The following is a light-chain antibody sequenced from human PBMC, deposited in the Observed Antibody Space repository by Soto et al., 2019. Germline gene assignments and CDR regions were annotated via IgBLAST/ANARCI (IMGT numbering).Light chain of an antibody. Sequence: VLTQSPGPLSLSSGERATLSCRSSQSVINSYLAWYQQKPGQAPRLLIYGASTRATGIPARFSGSGSGTEFTLTITRLEPEDAAVYFCQQYTGPPTTFGQGTRLEIK. CDR3: QQYTGPPTT. CDR1: QSVINSY. CDR2: GAS. J-gene: IGKJ5*01. V-gene: IGKV3-20*01.